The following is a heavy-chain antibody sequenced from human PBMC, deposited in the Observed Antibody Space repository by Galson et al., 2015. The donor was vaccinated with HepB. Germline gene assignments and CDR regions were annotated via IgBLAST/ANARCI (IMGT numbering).Heavy chain of an antibody. CDR2: IRSKANSYAT. V-gene: IGHV3-73*01. D-gene: IGHD3-3*01. CDR1: GFTFSGSA. CDR3: TSTIFGVVTKAYYYYYYMDV. Sequence: SLRLSCAASGFTFSGSAMHWVRQASGKGLEWVGRIRSKANSYATAYAASVKGRFTISRDDSKNTAYLQMNSLKTEDTAVYYCTSTIFGVVTKAYYYYYYMDVWGKGTTVTVSS. J-gene: IGHJ6*03.